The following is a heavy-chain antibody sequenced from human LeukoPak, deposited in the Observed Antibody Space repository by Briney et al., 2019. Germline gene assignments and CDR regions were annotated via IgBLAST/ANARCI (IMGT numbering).Heavy chain of an antibody. CDR3: ARGYSSSWSNWFDP. CDR1: GYTFTNYD. D-gene: IGHD6-13*01. V-gene: IGHV1-8*01. J-gene: IGHJ5*02. Sequence: ASVKVSCKASGYTFTNYDVNWVRQATGQGLEWMGWMNPNSGDTGYAQKFQGRVTMTRDTSISTAYMELSSLTSEDTAVYYRARGYSSSWSNWFDPRGQGTLVTVSS. CDR2: MNPNSGDT.